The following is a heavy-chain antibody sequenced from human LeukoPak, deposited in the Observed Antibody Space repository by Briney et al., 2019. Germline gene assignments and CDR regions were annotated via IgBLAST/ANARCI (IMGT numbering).Heavy chain of an antibody. Sequence: GGSLRLSCAASGFTFSIYAMNWVRQAPGKGLEWVSSISANGGETHYADSVKGRFTISRDNAKNSLYLQINSLRDEDTAVYYCARTKVGRSFDYWGQGTLVTVSS. CDR3: ARTKVGRSFDY. D-gene: IGHD1-26*01. CDR2: ISANGGET. CDR1: GFTFSIYA. J-gene: IGHJ4*02. V-gene: IGHV3-23*01.